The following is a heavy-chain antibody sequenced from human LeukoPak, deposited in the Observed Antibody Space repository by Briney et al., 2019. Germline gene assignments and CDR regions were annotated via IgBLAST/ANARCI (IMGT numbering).Heavy chain of an antibody. CDR2: ISISGSTI. V-gene: IGHV3-48*03. J-gene: IGHJ4*02. CDR1: GFTFSSYE. D-gene: IGHD6-13*01. Sequence: GGSLRLSCAASGFTFSSYEMNWVRQAPGKGLEWVSYISISGSTIYYADSVKGRFTISRDNSKNTLYLQMNSLRAEDTAVYYCAKLYSSSSFDYWGQGTLVTVSS. CDR3: AKLYSSSSFDY.